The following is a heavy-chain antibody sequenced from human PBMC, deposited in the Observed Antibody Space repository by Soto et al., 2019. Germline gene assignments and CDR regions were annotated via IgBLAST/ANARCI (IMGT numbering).Heavy chain of an antibody. CDR3: AHVLVVVANYGMDV. D-gene: IGHD2-15*01. CDR2: IYWDDDK. Sequence: QITLKESGPTLVKPTQTLTLTCTFSGFSLSTSGVSVGWIRQPPGEALEWLALIYWDDDKRYSPSLKSRLTITKDPSQNQVVVTMTNMDPVDTATYYCAHVLVVVANYGMDVWGQGTTVTVSS. J-gene: IGHJ6*02. V-gene: IGHV2-5*02. CDR1: GFSLSTSGVS.